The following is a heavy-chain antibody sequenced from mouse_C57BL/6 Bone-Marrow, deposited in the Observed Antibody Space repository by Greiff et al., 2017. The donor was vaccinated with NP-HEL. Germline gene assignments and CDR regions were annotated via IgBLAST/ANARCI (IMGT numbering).Heavy chain of an antibody. D-gene: IGHD1-1*01. V-gene: IGHV14-4*01. CDR1: GFNIKDDY. Sequence: VQLQQSGAELVRPGASVKLSCTASGFNIKDDYMHWVKQRPEQGLEWIGWIDPENGDTEYASKFQGKATITADTSSNTAYLQLSSLTSEDTAVYYCTTIYYYGSNYFDYWGQGTTLTVSS. CDR3: TTIYYYGSNYFDY. J-gene: IGHJ2*01. CDR2: IDPENGDT.